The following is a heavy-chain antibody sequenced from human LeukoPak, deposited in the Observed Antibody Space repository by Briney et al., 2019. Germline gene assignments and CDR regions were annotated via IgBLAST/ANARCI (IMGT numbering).Heavy chain of an antibody. CDR1: GYTFTSYG. V-gene: IGHV1-18*01. Sequence: ASVKVSCKASGYTFTSYGISWVRQAPGQGLEWMGWISAYNGNTNYAQKLQGRVTITADKSTSTAYMELSSLRSEDTAVYYCARGRGGKYCSGGSCYSYDYYYYYMDVWGKGTTVTVSS. D-gene: IGHD2-15*01. CDR2: ISAYNGNT. J-gene: IGHJ6*03. CDR3: ARGRGGKYCSGGSCYSYDYYYYYMDV.